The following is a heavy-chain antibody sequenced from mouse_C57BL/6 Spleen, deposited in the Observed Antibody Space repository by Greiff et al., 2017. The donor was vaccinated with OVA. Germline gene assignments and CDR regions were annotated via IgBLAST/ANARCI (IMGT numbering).Heavy chain of an antibody. CDR2: IRNKANNHAT. Sequence: EVHLVESGGGLVQPGGSMKLSCAASGFTFSDDWMDWVRQSPEKGLEWVAEIRNKANNHATYYAESVKGRFTISRDDSKSSVYLQMNSLRAEDTGIYYCTRSLYGSNYWGQGTTLTVSS. CDR1: GFTFSDDW. V-gene: IGHV6-6*01. J-gene: IGHJ2*01. CDR3: TRSLYGSNY. D-gene: IGHD1-1*01.